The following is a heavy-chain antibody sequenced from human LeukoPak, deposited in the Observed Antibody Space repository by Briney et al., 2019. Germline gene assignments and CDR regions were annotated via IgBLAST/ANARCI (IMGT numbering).Heavy chain of an antibody. V-gene: IGHV4-39*07. D-gene: IGHD1-20*01. CDR3: ARVRYNWNRDFDY. CDR1: GGSISSGTYY. Sequence: SETLSLTCTVSGGSISSGTYYWGWIRQPPGEGLEWIGSMFHSGRTYYNPSLESRVTMSVDTSKNQFSLKLSSVTAADTAVYYCARVRYNWNRDFDYWGQGTLVTVSS. CDR2: MFHSGRT. J-gene: IGHJ4*02.